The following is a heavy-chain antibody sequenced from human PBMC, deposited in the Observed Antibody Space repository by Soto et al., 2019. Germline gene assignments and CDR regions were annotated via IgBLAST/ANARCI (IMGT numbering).Heavy chain of an antibody. D-gene: IGHD1-26*01. V-gene: IGHV1-46*01. CDR1: RDTFTSYY. Sequence: ASVKVSCKAPRDTFTSYYINWVRQAPGQGLEWMGVINPHGGSTAYAQKFKGRVTLTRDTSASTVYMEVSSLTPEDTAMYYCARSSGGNFRIIIEGTNWFAPWGQGTLVTVSS. J-gene: IGHJ5*02. CDR3: ARSSGGNFRIIIEGTNWFAP. CDR2: INPHGGST.